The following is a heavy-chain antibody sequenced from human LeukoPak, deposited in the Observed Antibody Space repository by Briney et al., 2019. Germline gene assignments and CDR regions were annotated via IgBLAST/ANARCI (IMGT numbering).Heavy chain of an antibody. J-gene: IGHJ5*02. Sequence: SGTLSLTCTVSGGSVSSGSYYWSWIRQPPGKGLEWIGFIHNSGSTKYNPSLMSRVTISVDTSKNQFSLKLSSVTAAETAVYYRARGGASSIPFDPWGQGTLVTVSS. CDR1: GGSVSSGSYY. V-gene: IGHV4-61*01. D-gene: IGHD2-2*01. CDR2: IHNSGST. CDR3: ARGGASSIPFDP.